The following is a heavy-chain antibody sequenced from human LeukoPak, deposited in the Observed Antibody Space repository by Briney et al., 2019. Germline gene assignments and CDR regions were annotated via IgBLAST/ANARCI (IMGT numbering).Heavy chain of an antibody. J-gene: IGHJ4*02. V-gene: IGHV3-33*01. CDR2: IWHDGSNK. D-gene: IGHD1-26*01. CDR1: GFTFSSYG. CDR3: ARDGALGSRRFNFDQ. Sequence: PGGSLRLSCAVSGFTFSSYGMHWVRQAPGKGLEWVAVIWHDGSNKYYADSVKGRFTISRDDSKNTLYLQMNSLRAEDTAVYYCARDGALGSRRFNFDQWGQGTLVTVSS.